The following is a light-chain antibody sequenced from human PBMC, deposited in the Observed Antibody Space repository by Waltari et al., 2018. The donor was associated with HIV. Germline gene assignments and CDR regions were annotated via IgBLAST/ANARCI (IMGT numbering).Light chain of an antibody. CDR2: SNN. CDR3: AAWDDSLNGWV. V-gene: IGLV1-44*01. CDR1: RSNIGSNT. Sequence: QSVLTQPTSASGTPGQRVTISCSGSRSNIGSNTVSWYQQLPGTAPILFTDSNNQRPSGVPDRFSGSKSGTSASLAISGLQAEDEADYYCAAWDDSLNGWVFGGGTKLTVV. J-gene: IGLJ3*02.